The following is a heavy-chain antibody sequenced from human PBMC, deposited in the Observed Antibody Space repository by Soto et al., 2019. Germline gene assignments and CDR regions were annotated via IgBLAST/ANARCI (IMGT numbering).Heavy chain of an antibody. V-gene: IGHV1-69*06. CDR2: IIPIFGTA. Sequence: SVKVSCKASGGTFSSYAISWVRQAPGQGLEWMGGIIPIFGTANYAQKFQGRVTITADKSTSTAYMELSSLRSEDTAVYYCARSITIFGVVTNTPFDYWGQGTLVTVSS. CDR3: ARSITIFGVVTNTPFDY. J-gene: IGHJ4*02. CDR1: GGTFSSYA. D-gene: IGHD3-3*01.